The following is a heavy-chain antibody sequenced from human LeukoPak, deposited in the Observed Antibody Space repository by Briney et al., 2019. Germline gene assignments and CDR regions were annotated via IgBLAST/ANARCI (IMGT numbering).Heavy chain of an antibody. CDR3: ARDLIYYDSSGSDY. V-gene: IGHV3-30*14. D-gene: IGHD3-22*01. CDR1: GFTFSSYA. Sequence: PGGSLRLSCAASGFTFSSYAMHWVRQAPGKGLEWVAIISYDGSNKYYADSVKGRFTISRDNSKNTLYLQMNSLRAEDTAVYYCARDLIYYDSSGSDYWGQGTLVTVSS. CDR2: ISYDGSNK. J-gene: IGHJ4*02.